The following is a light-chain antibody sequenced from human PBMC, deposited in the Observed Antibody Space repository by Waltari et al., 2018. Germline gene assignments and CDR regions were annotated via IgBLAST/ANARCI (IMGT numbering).Light chain of an antibody. J-gene: IGKJ2*01. Sequence: EIVLTKSPGTLSLSPGERATLSCRASQSVSSSYLAWYQQKPGQAPRLLIYGASSRATGIPDRFSGSGSGTDFTLTISRLEPEEFAVYYCQQYGSSPNTFGQGTKLEIK. CDR2: GAS. CDR3: QQYGSSPNT. V-gene: IGKV3-20*01. CDR1: QSVSSSY.